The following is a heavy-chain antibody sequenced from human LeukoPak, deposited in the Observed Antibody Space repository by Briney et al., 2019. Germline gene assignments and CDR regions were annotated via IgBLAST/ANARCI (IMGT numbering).Heavy chain of an antibody. V-gene: IGHV4-59*08. D-gene: IGHD3-10*01. CDR2: IFSAAST. CDR1: GGSISSYH. CDR3: ARRYGSGSYDKFDY. J-gene: IGHJ4*02. Sequence: PSETLSLTCTVSGGSISSYHWNWIRQPPGKGLEWIGYIFSAASTNYNPSLKSRVTISLDTSKSQFYLRLTSVTAADTAVYYCARRYGSGSYDKFDYWGQGTLVTVSS.